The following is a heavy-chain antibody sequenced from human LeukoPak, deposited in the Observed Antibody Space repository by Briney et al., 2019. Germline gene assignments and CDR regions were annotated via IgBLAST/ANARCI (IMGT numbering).Heavy chain of an antibody. D-gene: IGHD1-26*01. Sequence: GGSLRLSCAASGFTFSSYAMHWVRQAPGKGLEWVVVISYDGSNKYYADSVKGRFTISRDNSKNTLYLQMNSLRAEDTAVYYCARGGFDYWGQGTLVTVSS. CDR3: ARGGFDY. CDR1: GFTFSSYA. J-gene: IGHJ4*02. V-gene: IGHV3-30*04. CDR2: ISYDGSNK.